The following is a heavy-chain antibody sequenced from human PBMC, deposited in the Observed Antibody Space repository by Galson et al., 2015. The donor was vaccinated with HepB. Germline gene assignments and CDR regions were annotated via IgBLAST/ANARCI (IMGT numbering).Heavy chain of an antibody. V-gene: IGHV3-15*01. Sequence: SLRLSCAASGFTFSNAWMSWVRQAPGKGLEWVGRIKSKTDGGTTDYAAPVKGRFTISRDDSKNTLYLQMNSLKTEDTAVYYCTTDPRGMIVVARDAFDIWGQGTMVTVSS. D-gene: IGHD3-22*01. CDR3: TTDPRGMIVVARDAFDI. J-gene: IGHJ3*02. CDR2: IKSKTDGGTT. CDR1: GFTFSNAW.